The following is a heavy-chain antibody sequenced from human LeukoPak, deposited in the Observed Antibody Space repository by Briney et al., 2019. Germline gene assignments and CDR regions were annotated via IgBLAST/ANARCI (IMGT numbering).Heavy chain of an antibody. CDR1: GYTFTGYY. V-gene: IGHV1-2*02. CDR2: INPNSGGT. Sequence: ASVKVFFKASGYTFTGYYMHWVRQAPGQGLEWMGWINPNSGGTNYAQKFQGRVTMTRDTSISTAYMELSRLRSDDTAVYYCARVPLFGYYYGMDVWGQGTTVTVSS. D-gene: IGHD3-10*01. J-gene: IGHJ6*02. CDR3: ARVPLFGYYYGMDV.